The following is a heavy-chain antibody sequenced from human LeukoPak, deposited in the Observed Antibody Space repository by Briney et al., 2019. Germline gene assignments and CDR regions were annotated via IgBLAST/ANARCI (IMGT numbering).Heavy chain of an antibody. V-gene: IGHV4-34*01. Sequence: SETLSLTCAVYGGSFSGYYWSWIRQPPGKGLEWIGEINHNGSTNYNPSLKSRVTISVDTSKNQFSLKLSSVTAADTAVYYCARGPTGSYYYGSGSYNYGMDVWGQGTTVTVSS. CDR1: GGSFSGYY. CDR2: INHNGST. J-gene: IGHJ6*02. CDR3: ARGPTGSYYYGSGSYNYGMDV. D-gene: IGHD3-10*01.